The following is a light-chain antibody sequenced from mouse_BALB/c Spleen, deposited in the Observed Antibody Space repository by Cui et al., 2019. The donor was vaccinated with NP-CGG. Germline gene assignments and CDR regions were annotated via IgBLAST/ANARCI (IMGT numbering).Light chain of an antibody. CDR2: GTN. Sequence: QAVVTQESALTTSPGETVTLTCRSSTGAVTTSNYANWVQEKPDHLFTGLIGGTNNRAPGVPARFSGSLIGDKAALTTTGAQTEDEAIYFCVLWYSNHWVFGGGTKLTVL. CDR3: VLWYSNHWV. V-gene: IGLV1*01. CDR1: TGAVTTSNY. J-gene: IGLJ1*01.